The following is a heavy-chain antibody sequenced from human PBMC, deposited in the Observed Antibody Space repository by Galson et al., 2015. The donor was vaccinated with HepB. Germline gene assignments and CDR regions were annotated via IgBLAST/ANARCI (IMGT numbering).Heavy chain of an antibody. CDR1: GFTFSSYA. D-gene: IGHD2-2*01. CDR3: ARGPVGYCSSTSCYSDENLDY. Sequence: SLRLSCAASGFTFSSYAMHWVRQAPGKGLEWVAVISYDGSNKYYADSVKGRFTISRDNSKNTLYLQMNSLRAEDTAVYYCARGPVGYCSSTSCYSDENLDYWGQGTLVTVSS. J-gene: IGHJ4*02. CDR2: ISYDGSNK. V-gene: IGHV3-30-3*01.